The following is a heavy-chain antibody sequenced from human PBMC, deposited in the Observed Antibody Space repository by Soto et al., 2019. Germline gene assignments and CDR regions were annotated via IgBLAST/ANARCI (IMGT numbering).Heavy chain of an antibody. Sequence: QVQLQESGPGLVKPSQTLSLTCTVSGGSISSGGYYWSWIRQHPGKGLEWIGYIYYSGSTYYNPSLKSRVTISVDTSKNQFSLKLSSVTAADTAVYYCARAVGYCSGGSCTVFDYWGQGTLVTVSS. CDR2: IYYSGST. CDR3: ARAVGYCSGGSCTVFDY. D-gene: IGHD2-15*01. CDR1: GGSISSGGYY. V-gene: IGHV4-31*03. J-gene: IGHJ4*02.